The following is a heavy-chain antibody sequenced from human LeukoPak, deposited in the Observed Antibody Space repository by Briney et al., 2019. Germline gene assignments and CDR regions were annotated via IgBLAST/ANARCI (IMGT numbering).Heavy chain of an antibody. V-gene: IGHV4-4*07. Sequence: SETLSLTCTVSGGSISGYFWTWIRQSAGKGLEGIGRIYTSGSTNYNPSLNNRVTISVDTSKNQFSLKLTSVTAADTAVYYCGRERFGGSTSIDSWGQGTLVTVSS. D-gene: IGHD3-10*01. CDR1: GGSISGYF. CDR2: IYTSGST. CDR3: GRERFGGSTSIDS. J-gene: IGHJ4*02.